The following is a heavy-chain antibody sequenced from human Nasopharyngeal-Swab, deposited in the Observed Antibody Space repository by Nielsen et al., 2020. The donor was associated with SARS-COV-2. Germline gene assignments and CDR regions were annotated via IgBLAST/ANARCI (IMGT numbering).Heavy chain of an antibody. CDR1: GFTFSSYA. J-gene: IGHJ6*02. Sequence: GESLKISCAASGFTFSSYAMHWVRQAPGKGLEWVAVISYDGSNKYYADSVKGRFTISRDNSKTTLYLQMNSLRAEDTAVYYCARDLVVGYYGMDVWGQGTTVTVSS. CDR3: ARDLVVGYYGMDV. CDR2: ISYDGSNK. V-gene: IGHV3-30-3*01. D-gene: IGHD2-15*01.